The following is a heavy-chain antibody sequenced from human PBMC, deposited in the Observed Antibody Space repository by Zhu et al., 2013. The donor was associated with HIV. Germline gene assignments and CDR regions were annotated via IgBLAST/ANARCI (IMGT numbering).Heavy chain of an antibody. J-gene: IGHJ5*02. Sequence: QVQLLQSGAEVKKPGASVKVSCRASGYDFGAFGVSWLRQAPGQGPEWLGWISALNGNAQYGPKVRGRVTMTTDTDTNTAYMELRRLTSDDTAVYFCAREGSYYDYVWGSILSRWFDPWGQGTLVTVSS. CDR2: ISALNGNA. CDR3: AREGSYYDYVWGSILSRWFDP. D-gene: IGHD3-16*01. V-gene: IGHV1-18*01. CDR1: GYDFGAFG.